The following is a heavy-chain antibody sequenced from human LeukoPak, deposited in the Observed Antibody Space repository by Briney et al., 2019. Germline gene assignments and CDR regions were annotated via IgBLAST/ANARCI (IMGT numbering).Heavy chain of an antibody. CDR2: FHRGRI. V-gene: IGHV4-38-2*02. J-gene: IGHJ5*02. CDR3: ARAPSSYESGNGYPNLGWLDP. D-gene: IGHD5-24*01. Sequence: SETLSLTCKVSGYPIGLDYYWVWIRQAPGRGPQWIGGFHRGRIQYNSALKSRVTISIDSSKNQFSLRMWPVTAADTAFYFCARAPSSYESGNGYPNLGWLDPWGQGALVTVSS. CDR1: GYPIGLDYY.